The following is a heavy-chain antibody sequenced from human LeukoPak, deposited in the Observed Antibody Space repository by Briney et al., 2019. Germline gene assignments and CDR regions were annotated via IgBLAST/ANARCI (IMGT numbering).Heavy chain of an antibody. J-gene: IGHJ4*02. CDR3: ARATWDGGHFFDY. CDR1: GFTFSTYE. V-gene: IGHV3-48*03. CDR2: ITSSGRTI. Sequence: PGGSLRLSCSASGFTFSTYEMNWVRQAPGKGLEWVSNITSSGRTIYYTDYVRGRYTVSRDNANNSLYPQMSSLRAEDTGIYYCARATWDGGHFFDYWGQGTLVTVSS. D-gene: IGHD1-26*01.